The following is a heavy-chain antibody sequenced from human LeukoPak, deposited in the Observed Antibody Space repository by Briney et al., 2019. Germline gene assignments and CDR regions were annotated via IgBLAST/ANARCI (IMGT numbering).Heavy chain of an antibody. CDR3: ARENCSGGSCYSLWVDP. D-gene: IGHD2-15*01. J-gene: IGHJ5*02. V-gene: IGHV7-4-1*02. CDR2: INTNTGNP. Sequence: PWASVKVSCKASGYTFTSYDINWVRQAPGQGLEWMGWINTNTGNPTYAQGFTGRFVFSLDTSVSTAYLQISSLKTEDTAVYYCARENCSGGSCYSLWVDPWGQGTLVTVPS. CDR1: GYTFTSYD.